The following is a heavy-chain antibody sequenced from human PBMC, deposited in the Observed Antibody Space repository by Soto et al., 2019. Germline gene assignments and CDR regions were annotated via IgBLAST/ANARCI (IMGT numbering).Heavy chain of an antibody. J-gene: IGHJ4*02. V-gene: IGHV4-39*01. Sequence: SETLSLTCSVSCGSISSSRYFWGWIRQPPGKGLEWIGFISFSGSTYYNPSLKSRVTISEDTSKNQFSLKLSSVTAADTAVYYCARGDSGYEVYYFDYWGQGTLVTVSS. D-gene: IGHD5-12*01. CDR1: CGSISSSRYF. CDR2: ISFSGST. CDR3: ARGDSGYEVYYFDY.